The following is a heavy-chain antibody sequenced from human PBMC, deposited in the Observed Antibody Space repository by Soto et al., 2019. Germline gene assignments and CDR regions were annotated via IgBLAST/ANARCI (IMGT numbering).Heavy chain of an antibody. V-gene: IGHV4-31*03. CDR3: ARWLSDYYDSSGYYRSYGMDV. Sequence: SETLSLTCTVSGGSISSGSYYWSWIRQHPGKGLEWIGYIYYSGSTYYNPSLKSRVTISVDTSKNQFSLKLSSVTAADTAVYYCARWLSDYYDSSGYYRSYGMDVWGQGTTVTVSS. CDR2: IYYSGST. D-gene: IGHD3-22*01. J-gene: IGHJ6*02. CDR1: GGSISSGSYY.